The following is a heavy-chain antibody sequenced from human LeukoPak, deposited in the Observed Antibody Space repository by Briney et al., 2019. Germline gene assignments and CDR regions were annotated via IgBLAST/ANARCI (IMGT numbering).Heavy chain of an antibody. CDR2: ISYDGSNK. CDR3: AKEGYDYVWGSYFLDY. CDR1: GFTFSSYA. V-gene: IGHV3-30*04. D-gene: IGHD3-16*01. Sequence: GGSLRLSCAASGFTFSSYAMHWVRQAPGKGLEWVAVISYDGSNKYYADSVKGRFTISRDNSKNTLYLQMNSLRAEDTAVYYCAKEGYDYVWGSYFLDYWGQGTLVTVSS. J-gene: IGHJ4*02.